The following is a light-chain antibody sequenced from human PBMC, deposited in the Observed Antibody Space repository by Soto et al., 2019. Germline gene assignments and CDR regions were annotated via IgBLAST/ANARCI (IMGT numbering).Light chain of an antibody. CDR3: CSYAGGYTHAV. V-gene: IGLV2-11*01. J-gene: IGLJ2*01. CDR2: DAS. CDR1: SRDIGAYNL. Sequence: QSALTQPASVSGSPGQSITISCSGTSRDIGAYNLVSWYQQHPGKAPKLMIYDASKRPSGVPDRFSGSKSGNTASLTISGLQAEDEADYYCCSYAGGYTHAVFGGGTKLTVL.